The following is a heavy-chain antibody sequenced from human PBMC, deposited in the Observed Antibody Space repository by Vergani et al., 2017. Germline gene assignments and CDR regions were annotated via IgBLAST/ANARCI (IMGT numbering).Heavy chain of an antibody. J-gene: IGHJ6*02. CDR3: ARGPYYYGSGSYYTRYYYYYGMDV. CDR1: GGSISSGDYY. Sequence: QMQLQESGPGLVKASETLSLTCTVSGGSISSGDYYWSWIRQPPGKGLEWIGYIYYSGSTYSNPSLKSRVTISVDTSKNQFSLKLSSVTAADTAVYYCARGPYYYGSGSYYTRYYYYYGMDVWGQGTTVTVSS. CDR2: IYYSGST. D-gene: IGHD3-10*01. V-gene: IGHV4-30-4*08.